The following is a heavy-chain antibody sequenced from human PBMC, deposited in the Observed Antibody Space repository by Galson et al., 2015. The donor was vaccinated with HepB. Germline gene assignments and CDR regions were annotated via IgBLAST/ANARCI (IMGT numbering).Heavy chain of an antibody. V-gene: IGHV1-18*01. Sequence: SVKVSCKASGYRFTDFGISWVRQAPGQGLEWMGWISGTNGNTKYAQKFQGRVTMTTDTSTNTVYMELRSLRSDDTAVYFCTRDVADTAMIFSDYWGQGSLVSVSS. CDR1: GYRFTDFG. CDR2: ISGTNGNT. J-gene: IGHJ4*02. D-gene: IGHD5-18*01. CDR3: TRDVADTAMIFSDY.